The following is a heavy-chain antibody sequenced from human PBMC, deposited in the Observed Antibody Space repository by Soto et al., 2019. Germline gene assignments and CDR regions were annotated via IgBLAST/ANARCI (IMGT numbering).Heavy chain of an antibody. CDR2: IYYSGST. Sequence: PSETLSLTCTVSGGSISSYYWSWIRQPPGKGLEWIGYIYYSGSTNYNPSLKSRVTISVDTSKNQFSLKLSSVTAADTAMYFCARVRDTSGYHYYFAYWGQGSLVTVSS. CDR1: GGSISSYY. V-gene: IGHV4-59*01. D-gene: IGHD3-9*01. J-gene: IGHJ4*02. CDR3: ARVRDTSGYHYYFAY.